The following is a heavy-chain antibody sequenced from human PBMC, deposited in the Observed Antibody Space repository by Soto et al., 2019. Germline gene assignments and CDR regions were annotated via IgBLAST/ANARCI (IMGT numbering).Heavy chain of an antibody. CDR1: GFSFSGYW. D-gene: IGHD2-2*02. CDR3: ARASRPYLDYYGLDV. CDR2: IKQDGSEK. J-gene: IGHJ6*02. V-gene: IGHV3-7*01. Sequence: PGGSLRLSCAASGFSFSGYWMSWVRQAPGKGLEWVANIKQDGSEKYYVDSVKGRFTISRDNAKNSLFLQMNSLRAEDTAVYYCARASRPYLDYYGLDVWGQGTTVTVSS.